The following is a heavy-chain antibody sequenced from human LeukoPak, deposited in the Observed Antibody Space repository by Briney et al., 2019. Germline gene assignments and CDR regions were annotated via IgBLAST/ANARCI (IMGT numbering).Heavy chain of an antibody. CDR1: GFPFSVTY. CDR2: IKSKTDGGTT. Sequence: GGSLRLSCAASGFPFSVTYMSWVRQAPGKGLEWVGDIKSKTDGGTTDYAAPVKGRFTISRDDSRNTVYLQMSSLKTEDTAVYYCTTHYRYLYWHSSFDYWGQGTLVTVSS. V-gene: IGHV3-15*01. J-gene: IGHJ4*02. CDR3: TTHYRYLYWHSSFDY. D-gene: IGHD3-9*01.